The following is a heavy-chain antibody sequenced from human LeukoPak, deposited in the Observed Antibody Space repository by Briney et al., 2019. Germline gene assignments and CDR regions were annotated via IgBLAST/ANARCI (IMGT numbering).Heavy chain of an antibody. Sequence: SGTLSLTCGVSGDSISSNKWWSWVRQPPGKGLEWIGEIYHSGSTYYNPSLKSRVTTLVDKSKNQFSLQLSSVTAADTAVYYCARDRGYGGNDASPRYYFDYWGQGTLVTVSS. CDR3: ARDRGYGGNDASPRYYFDY. V-gene: IGHV4-4*02. D-gene: IGHD4-23*01. CDR2: IYHSGST. CDR1: GDSISSNKW. J-gene: IGHJ4*02.